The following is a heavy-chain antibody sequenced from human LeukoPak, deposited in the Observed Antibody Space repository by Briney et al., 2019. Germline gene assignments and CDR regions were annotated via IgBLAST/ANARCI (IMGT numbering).Heavy chain of an antibody. J-gene: IGHJ4*02. Sequence: SETLSLTCSVSGDSISSSRYCWGWIRQPPGKGLEWIGSVYHSGSTHYNPSLNSRITISVDTSKNQFSLRLRSVTAADTALYFCLAYHSLSGNYYNGIDYWGQGTLVTVSS. V-gene: IGHV4-39*01. CDR1: GDSISSSRYC. CDR3: LAYHSLSGNYYNGIDY. D-gene: IGHD3-10*01. CDR2: VYHSGST.